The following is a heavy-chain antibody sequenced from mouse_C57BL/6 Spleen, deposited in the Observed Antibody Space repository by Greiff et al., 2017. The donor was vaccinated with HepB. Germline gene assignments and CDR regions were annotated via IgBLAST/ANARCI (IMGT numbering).Heavy chain of an antibody. Sequence: EVQLVESGGGLVKPGGSLKLSCAASGFTFSSYAMSWVRQTPEKRLEWVATISDGGSYTYYPDNVKGRFTISRDNAKNNLYLQMSHLKSEDTAMYYCAREGDYDRVLLRRAMDYWGQGTSVTVSS. CDR3: AREGDYDRVLLRRAMDY. J-gene: IGHJ4*01. CDR2: ISDGGSYT. D-gene: IGHD2-4*01. V-gene: IGHV5-4*01. CDR1: GFTFSSYA.